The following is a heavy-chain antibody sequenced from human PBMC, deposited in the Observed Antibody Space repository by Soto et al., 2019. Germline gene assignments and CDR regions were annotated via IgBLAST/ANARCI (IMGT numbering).Heavy chain of an antibody. CDR3: AKDQGSSWSHIAY. CDR1: GFTFSNYA. D-gene: IGHD6-13*01. CDR2: ISGSGGST. V-gene: IGHV3-23*01. J-gene: IGHJ4*02. Sequence: EVQLLESGGGLVQPGGSLRLSCAASGFTFSNYAVTWVRQAPGKGLEWVSTISGSGGSTYYAAPVKGRFTISRDNSKNTLYLQMHSLRAEDTAVYSFAKDQGSSWSHIAYWGQGTLVTLSS.